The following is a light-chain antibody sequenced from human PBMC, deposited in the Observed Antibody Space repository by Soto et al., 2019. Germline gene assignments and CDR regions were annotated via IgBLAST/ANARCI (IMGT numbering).Light chain of an antibody. J-gene: IGLJ2*01. Sequence: QSALTQPASVSGSPGQSITISCTGTSSDVGGYNYVSWYQQHPGKAPKLMIYAVSNRPSGVSNRFSGSKSGNTASLTISGLQAEDEADYYCSSYTSSSTPFLVFGGGTKLTVL. CDR2: AVS. CDR3: SSYTSSSTPFLV. CDR1: SSDVGGYNY. V-gene: IGLV2-14*01.